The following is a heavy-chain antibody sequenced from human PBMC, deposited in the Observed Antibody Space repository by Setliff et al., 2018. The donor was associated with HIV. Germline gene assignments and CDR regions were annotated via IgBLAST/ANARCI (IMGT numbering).Heavy chain of an antibody. V-gene: IGHV4-61*05. CDR1: GGSISSSSHY. D-gene: IGHD6-19*01. Sequence: SETLSLTCTVSGGSISSSSHYWSWIRQPPGQGLEWTGDMHYSRSTNYNPSLNSRVTISVDRSQNQFSLNLNSVTAADTAVYYCGRAIAVPGEKYYYCAIDVWGRGTSVTVSS. J-gene: IGHJ6*02. CDR2: MHYSRST. CDR3: GRAIAVPGEKYYYCAIDV.